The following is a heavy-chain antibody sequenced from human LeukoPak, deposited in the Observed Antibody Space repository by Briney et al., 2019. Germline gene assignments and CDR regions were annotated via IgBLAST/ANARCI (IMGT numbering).Heavy chain of an antibody. D-gene: IGHD4/OR15-4a*01. CDR3: ARRFGYGVVGGYFDY. J-gene: IGHJ4*02. CDR2: IYYSGST. CDR1: GGSISSYY. V-gene: IGHV4-59*12. Sequence: SETLSLTCTVSGGSISSYYWSWIRQPPGKGLEWIGYIYYSGSTNYNPSLKSRVTISVDKSKNQFSMRLNSVTAADTAVYYCARRFGYGVVGGYFDYWGQGTLVTVSS.